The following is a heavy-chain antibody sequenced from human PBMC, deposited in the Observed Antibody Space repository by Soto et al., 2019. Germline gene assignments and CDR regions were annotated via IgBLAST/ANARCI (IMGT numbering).Heavy chain of an antibody. V-gene: IGHV3-48*01. CDR3: ARDEDQITIFGVVIPDAFDI. J-gene: IGHJ3*02. Sequence: GGSLRLSCAASGFTFSSYSMNWVRQAPGKGLEWVSYISSSSSTIYYADSVKGRFTISRDNAKNSLYLQMNSLRAEDTAVYYCARDEDQITIFGVVIPDAFDIWGQGTMVTVSS. CDR2: ISSSSSTI. CDR1: GFTFSSYS. D-gene: IGHD3-3*01.